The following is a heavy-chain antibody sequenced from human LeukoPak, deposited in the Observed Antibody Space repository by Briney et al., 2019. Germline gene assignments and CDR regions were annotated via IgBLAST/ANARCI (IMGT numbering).Heavy chain of an antibody. V-gene: IGHV3-23*01. J-gene: IGHJ1*01. Sequence: TGGSLRLACAASGFTFSSYGMSWVRQAPGKGLEWVSSFGGSGGSTYYADSVKGRFTISRDNSKNTLYLQMNSLRAEDTAVYYCANGDYDSSGYPEYFQHWGQGTLVTVSS. CDR1: GFTFSSYG. CDR2: FGGSGGST. CDR3: ANGDYDSSGYPEYFQH. D-gene: IGHD3-22*01.